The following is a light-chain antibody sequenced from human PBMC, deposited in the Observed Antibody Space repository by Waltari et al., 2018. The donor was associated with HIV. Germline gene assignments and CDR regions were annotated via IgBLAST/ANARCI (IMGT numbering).Light chain of an antibody. CDR1: SSNIGAGYD. J-gene: IGLJ2*01. CDR2: VNR. Sequence: QSVLTQPPSVSGAPGQRVTISCTGSSSNIGAGYDVHWYQQLPGTAPKLLIYVNRNRPSGVPDRFSGSKSVTSASLAITGLQAEDEADYYCQSYDSSLSGVVFGGGTRLTVL. V-gene: IGLV1-40*01. CDR3: QSYDSSLSGVV.